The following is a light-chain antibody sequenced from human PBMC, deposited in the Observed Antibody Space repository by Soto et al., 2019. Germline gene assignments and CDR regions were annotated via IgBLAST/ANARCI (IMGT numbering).Light chain of an antibody. CDR2: GAS. CDR1: QSVSSY. J-gene: IGKJ4*01. CDR3: LQRSNWLT. V-gene: IGKV3-11*01. Sequence: EIVLTQSPATLSLSPGERATLSCRASQSVSSYLAWYQQKPGQAPRPLIYGASNRATGIPARFSGSGSGTDFTLTISSLEPEDSAVYYCLQRSNWLTFGGGTKVEIK.